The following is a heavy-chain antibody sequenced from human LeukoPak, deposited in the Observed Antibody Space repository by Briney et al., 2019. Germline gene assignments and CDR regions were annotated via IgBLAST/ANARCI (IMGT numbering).Heavy chain of an antibody. J-gene: IGHJ4*02. D-gene: IGHD2-2*01. CDR2: INHSGST. CDR3: ARRKDIVVVPAVRGAFDY. V-gene: IGHV4-34*01. CDR1: GGSFSGYY. Sequence: PSETLSLTCAVYGGSFSGYYWSWIRQPPGKGLEWIGEINHSGSTNYNPSLKGRVTISVDTSKNQFSLKLSSVTAADTAVYYCARRKDIVVVPAVRGAFDYWGQGTLVTVSS.